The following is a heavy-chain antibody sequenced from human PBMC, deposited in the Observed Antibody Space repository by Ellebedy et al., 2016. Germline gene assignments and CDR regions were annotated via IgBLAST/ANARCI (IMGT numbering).Heavy chain of an antibody. D-gene: IGHD1-14*01. V-gene: IGHV2-5*01. CDR1: GFSLNTNRVT. CDR2: IYGNDDK. Sequence: SGPTLVKPTQTLTLTCTFSGFSLNTNRVTLGWVRQPPGKALEWLSFIYGNDDKRYRPSLWSRLTITKDSSKNQVVLTMTNMDPVDTATYFCAHKSVYREVDYWGQGRLVIVSS. CDR3: AHKSVYREVDY. J-gene: IGHJ4*02.